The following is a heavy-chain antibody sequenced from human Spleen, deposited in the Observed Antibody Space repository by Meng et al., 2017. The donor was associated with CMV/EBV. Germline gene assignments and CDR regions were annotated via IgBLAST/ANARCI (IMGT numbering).Heavy chain of an antibody. CDR2: IRYDGSNK. CDR3: AKEHGGLYGVLDY. Sequence: GESLKISCAAPGFTFSSYGMHCVRQAPGKGLEWVAFIRYDGSNKFYADSVKGRFTISRDDSKNTLYLQMNSLRAEDTAKYYCAKEHGGLYGVLDYWGQGTLVTVSS. V-gene: IGHV3-30*02. J-gene: IGHJ4*02. D-gene: IGHD4-17*01. CDR1: GFTFSSYG.